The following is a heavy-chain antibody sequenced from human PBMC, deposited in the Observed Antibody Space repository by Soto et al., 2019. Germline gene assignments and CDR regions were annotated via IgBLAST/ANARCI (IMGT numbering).Heavy chain of an antibody. J-gene: IGHJ4*02. CDR1: GYTFTSYD. D-gene: IGHD2-8*01. Sequence: QVQLVQSGAEVKKPGASVKVSCKASGYTFTSYDINWVRQATGQGLEWMGWMNPNSGNTGYVQKFQGRVTMTRNTSISTAYMELSSLRSEDTAVYFWARGAMYAPPPDYWGQGTLVTVSS. CDR2: MNPNSGNT. V-gene: IGHV1-8*01. CDR3: ARGAMYAPPPDY.